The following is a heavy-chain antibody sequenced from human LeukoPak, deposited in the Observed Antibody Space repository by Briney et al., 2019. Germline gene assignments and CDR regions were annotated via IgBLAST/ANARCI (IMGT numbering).Heavy chain of an antibody. J-gene: IGHJ4*02. CDR1: GFTFSSYG. D-gene: IGHD3-10*01. V-gene: IGHV3-23*01. Sequence: GGSLRLSCAASGFTFSSYGMSWVRQAPGKGLEWVSAISGSGGSTYYADSVKGRFTISRDNSKNTLYLQMNSLRAEDTAVYYCAKGSMVRGVGNDYWGQGTLVTVSS. CDR2: ISGSGGST. CDR3: AKGSMVRGVGNDY.